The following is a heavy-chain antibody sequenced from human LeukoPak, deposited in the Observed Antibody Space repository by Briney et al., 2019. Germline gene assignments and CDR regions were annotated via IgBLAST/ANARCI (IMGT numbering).Heavy chain of an antibody. J-gene: IGHJ4*02. D-gene: IGHD2-2*01. CDR2: IYHSGST. Sequence: SETLSLTCAVSGGSISSGGYSWSWIRQPPGKGLEWIGYIYHSGSTYYNPSLKSRVTISVDTSKNQFSLKLSSVTAADTAVYYCARSPVLVVPAAIVGSLDYWGQGTLVTVSS. CDR3: ARSPVLVVPAAIVGSLDY. V-gene: IGHV4-30-2*01. CDR1: GGSISSGGYS.